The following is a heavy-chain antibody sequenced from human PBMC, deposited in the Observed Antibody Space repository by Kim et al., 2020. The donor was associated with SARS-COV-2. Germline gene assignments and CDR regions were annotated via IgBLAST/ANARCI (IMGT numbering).Heavy chain of an antibody. CDR1: GFTFSSHW. Sequence: GGSLRLSCAASGFTFSSHWMNWVRQAPGKGLEWVANIKPDGSEKHYVDSVKGRFTVSRDNAKNSLYLQMNSLRAEDTAVYCCMTERQLGHWGQGALVTVFS. V-gene: IGHV3-7*01. D-gene: IGHD6-13*01. CDR2: IKPDGSEK. CDR3: MTERQLGH. J-gene: IGHJ4*02.